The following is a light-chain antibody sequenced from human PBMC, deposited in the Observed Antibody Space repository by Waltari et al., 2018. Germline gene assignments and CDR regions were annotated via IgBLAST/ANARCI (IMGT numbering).Light chain of an antibody. CDR1: QNVLYSSNNKNY. V-gene: IGKV4-1*01. Sequence: DIVMTQSPDSLAVSLGERATSNCKSSQNVLYSSNNKNYLAWYQQKPGQPPKLLIYWTSTRESGVPDRFSGSGSGTDFTLTITSLQAEDVAVYYCQQYYSAPYTFGQGTKLEI. CDR2: WTS. J-gene: IGKJ2*01. CDR3: QQYYSAPYT.